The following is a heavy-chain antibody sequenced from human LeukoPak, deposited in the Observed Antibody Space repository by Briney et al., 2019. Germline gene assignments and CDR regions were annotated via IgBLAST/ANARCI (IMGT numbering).Heavy chain of an antibody. CDR2: IWNDVSNK. V-gene: IGHV3-33*06. Sequence: GRCLRLSSAASVVTFSSYGMRCGRQAPHKRLEWVAVIWNDVSNKYYADSVKRRFTISSDNSKNTLYLQKNSLRAEDTAVYYCAKDREYTNGIYLGTFGYWGQGTLVTVSS. CDR3: AKDREYTNGIYLGTFGY. J-gene: IGHJ4*02. D-gene: IGHD2-8*01. CDR1: VVTFSSYG.